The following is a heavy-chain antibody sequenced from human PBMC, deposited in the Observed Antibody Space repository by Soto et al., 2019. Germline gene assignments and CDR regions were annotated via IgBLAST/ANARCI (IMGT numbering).Heavy chain of an antibody. D-gene: IGHD6-6*01. V-gene: IGHV1-69*02. Sequence: ASVKVSCKASGGTFSSYTISWVRQAPGQGLEWMGRIIPILGIANYAQKFQGRVTITADKSTSTAYMELSSLRSEDTAVYYCARAAEYSSASWDLDYWGQGTLVTVSS. J-gene: IGHJ4*02. CDR3: ARAAEYSSASWDLDY. CDR2: IIPILGIA. CDR1: GGTFSSYT.